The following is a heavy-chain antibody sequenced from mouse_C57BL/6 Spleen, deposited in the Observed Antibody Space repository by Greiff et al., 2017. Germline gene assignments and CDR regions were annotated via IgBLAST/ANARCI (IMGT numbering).Heavy chain of an antibody. CDR3: ARADYGYDDGAYFAMCC. CDR2: LHPNRGST. CDR1: GYTFTSYW. D-gene: IGHD2-2*01. V-gene: IGHV1-64*01. Sequence: QVQLQQPGAELVKPGASVKLSCKASGYTFTSYWMHWVKQRPGQGLEWIGMLHPNRGSTNYNEKFQSKATLTVDKSSSTAYMQLSSLASEDSAVYYCARADYGYDDGAYFAMCCWGQRTSVTVAS. J-gene: IGHJ4*01.